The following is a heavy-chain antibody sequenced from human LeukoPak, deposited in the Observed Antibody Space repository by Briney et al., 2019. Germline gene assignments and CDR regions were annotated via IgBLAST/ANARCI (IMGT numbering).Heavy chain of an antibody. CDR3: ARGLFSRDRRARAVAGMPGVYY. CDR1: GLIVSSNY. J-gene: IGHJ4*02. Sequence: GGSLRLSCAASGLIVSSNYMSWVRQAPGKGLEWVSVIYSGGSTYYADSVKGRFTISRDNSKNTLYLQMNSLRAEDTAVYYCARGLFSRDRRARAVAGMPGVYYWGQGTLVTVSS. D-gene: IGHD6-19*01. CDR2: IYSGGST. V-gene: IGHV3-53*01.